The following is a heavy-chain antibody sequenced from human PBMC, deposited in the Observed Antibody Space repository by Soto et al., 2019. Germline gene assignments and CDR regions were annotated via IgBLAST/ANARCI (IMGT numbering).Heavy chain of an antibody. CDR1: GGSVSTGDFY. J-gene: IGHJ4*02. Sequence: SETLSLTCSVFGGSVSTGDFYWTWIRQRPGKGLEWIGYIYYSGSTYYNPPLKSRVSISVDASKNQFSLTLTSVTAADTAIYYCARGVLDNSGYSDYWGQGTLVTVSS. CDR2: IYYSGST. CDR3: ARGVLDNSGYSDY. D-gene: IGHD2-2*03. V-gene: IGHV4-30-4*01.